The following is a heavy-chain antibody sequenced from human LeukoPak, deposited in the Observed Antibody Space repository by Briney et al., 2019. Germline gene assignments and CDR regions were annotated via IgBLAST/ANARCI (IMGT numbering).Heavy chain of an antibody. CDR3: ARRYGQQLGPYYFDY. Sequence: PGGSLRLSCAASGFTFSSYSMNWVRQAPGKGLEWVSSISSSSSYIYYADSVKGRFTISRDNAKNSLYLQMNSLRAEDTAVYYCARRYGQQLGPYYFDYWGQGTLVTVSS. V-gene: IGHV3-21*01. J-gene: IGHJ4*02. CDR2: ISSSSSYI. D-gene: IGHD6-13*01. CDR1: GFTFSSYS.